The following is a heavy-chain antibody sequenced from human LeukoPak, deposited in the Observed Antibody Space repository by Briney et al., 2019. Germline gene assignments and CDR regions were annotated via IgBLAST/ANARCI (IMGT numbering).Heavy chain of an antibody. Sequence: GGSLRLSCAASGFTFSSYAMSWVRQAPGKGLEWVSAISGSGGSTYYADSVKGRFTISRDNSKNTLYLQMNSLRAEDTAVYYCAKPGLRFFALAGYYFDYWGQGTLVTVSS. D-gene: IGHD3-3*01. CDR2: ISGSGGST. J-gene: IGHJ4*02. CDR3: AKPGLRFFALAGYYFDY. V-gene: IGHV3-23*01. CDR1: GFTFSSYA.